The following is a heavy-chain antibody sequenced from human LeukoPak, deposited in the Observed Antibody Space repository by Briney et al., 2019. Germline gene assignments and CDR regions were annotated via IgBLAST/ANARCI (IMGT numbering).Heavy chain of an antibody. D-gene: IGHD3-22*01. Sequence: PGGSLRLSCAASGVTVSSSFMSWVRQAPGKGLEWVSVIYRGGETYYADSVKGRFTISRDNSKNTLYPQMTSLRVEDTAVYYCAREYDSGYYFDYWGQGTLVTVSS. J-gene: IGHJ4*02. CDR2: IYRGGET. V-gene: IGHV3-53*01. CDR3: AREYDSGYYFDY. CDR1: GVTVSSSF.